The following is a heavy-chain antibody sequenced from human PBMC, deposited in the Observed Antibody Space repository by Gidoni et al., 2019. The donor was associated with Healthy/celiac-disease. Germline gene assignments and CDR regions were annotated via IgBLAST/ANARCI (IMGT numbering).Heavy chain of an antibody. CDR3: AREPTPDGARGLGY. D-gene: IGHD2-8*01. CDR2: ISDSSSTT. J-gene: IGHJ4*02. V-gene: IGHV3-11*01. CDR1: GSIFSDYY. Sequence: QVQLVESGGGLVKPGGSLRLSCAASGSIFSDYYLSWIRQAPGKGLEWVSYISDSSSTTYYADSANGRFTISRDNTKNSLYWQRNSLRAVDTAVYYCAREPTPDGARGLGYWGQGTLVTVSS.